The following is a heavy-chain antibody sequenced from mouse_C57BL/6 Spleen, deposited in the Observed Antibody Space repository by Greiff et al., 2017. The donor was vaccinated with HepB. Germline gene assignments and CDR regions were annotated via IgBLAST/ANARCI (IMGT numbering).Heavy chain of an antibody. J-gene: IGHJ2*01. CDR1: GYTFTSYW. Sequence: QVQLQQPGAELVKPGASVKLSCKASGYTFTSYWLHWVKQRPGPGLEWIGMIHPNSGSTNYNEKFKSKATLTVGKSSSTAYMQLSSLTSEDSAVYYCGRAGGAPGYWSQGTTLTVSS. D-gene: IGHD3-3*01. CDR3: GRAGGAPGY. V-gene: IGHV1-64*01. CDR2: IHPNSGST.